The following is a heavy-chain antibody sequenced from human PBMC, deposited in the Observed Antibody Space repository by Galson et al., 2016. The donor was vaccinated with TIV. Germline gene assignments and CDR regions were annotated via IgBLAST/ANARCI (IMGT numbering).Heavy chain of an antibody. J-gene: IGHJ4*02. CDR2: LYSDGSA. CDR1: GLTVSTNY. D-gene: IGHD3-22*01. Sequence: SLRLSFAASGLTVSTNYMSWVRQAPGKGLEWVSILYSDGSAYYADSVKGRFTISRDNFKNTVYLQLNSLRAEVTAVYYCARSYDSSGNRGRFDHWGQGTLVTVSS. CDR3: ARSYDSSGNRGRFDH. V-gene: IGHV3-53*01.